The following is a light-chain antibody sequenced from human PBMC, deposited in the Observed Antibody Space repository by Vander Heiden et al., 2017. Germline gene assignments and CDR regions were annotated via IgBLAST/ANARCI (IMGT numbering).Light chain of an antibody. Sequence: QSALTQPASVPGSPGQSITLSCTGSSSDVGSYNLVSWYQQHPGKAPKLMIYDVSKRPSGVSNRFSGSKSGNTASLTISGLQAEDEADYYCCSYAGSSTVVFGGGTRLTVL. J-gene: IGLJ2*01. CDR3: CSYAGSSTVV. V-gene: IGLV2-23*02. CDR1: SSDVGSYNL. CDR2: DVS.